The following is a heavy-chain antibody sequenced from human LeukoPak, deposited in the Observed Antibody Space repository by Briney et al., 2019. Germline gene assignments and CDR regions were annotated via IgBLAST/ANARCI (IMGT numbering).Heavy chain of an antibody. V-gene: IGHV3-23*01. CDR1: GFTFSSSA. CDR3: ASSVELAYANWFDP. D-gene: IGHD1-7*01. J-gene: IGHJ5*02. CDR2: ISSSGGDT. Sequence: GGSLRLSCAASGFTFSSSAMSWVRQAPGKGLEWVSSISSSGGDTNSADSVKGRFTISRDNAKNSLYLQMNSLRAEDTAVYYCASSVELAYANWFDPWGQGTLVTVSS.